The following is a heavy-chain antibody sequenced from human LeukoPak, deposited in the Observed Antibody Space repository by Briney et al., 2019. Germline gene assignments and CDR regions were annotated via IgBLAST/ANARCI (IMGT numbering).Heavy chain of an antibody. D-gene: IGHD6-13*01. CDR1: GGTFSSYA. J-gene: IGHJ4*02. Sequence: SVKVSCKASGGTFSSYAISWVRQAPGQGLEWMGRIISILGIANYAQKFQGRVTITADKSTSTAYMELSSLRSEDTAVYYCASDSSSWHGKFDYWGQGTLVTVSS. CDR3: ASDSSSWHGKFDY. V-gene: IGHV1-69*04. CDR2: IISILGIA.